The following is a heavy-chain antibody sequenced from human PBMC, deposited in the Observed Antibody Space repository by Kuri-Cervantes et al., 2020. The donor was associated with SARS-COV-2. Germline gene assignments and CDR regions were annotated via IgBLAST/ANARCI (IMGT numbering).Heavy chain of an antibody. CDR1: GFLFSASA. V-gene: IGHV3-73*01. CDR3: TRHDY. J-gene: IGHJ4*02. Sequence: GGSLRLSCEVSGFLFSASAMHWVRQASGKGLEWVGRIRNKANGYATTYAAPVSGRFTISRDDSKNTAYLQMNSLKTEDTALYYCTRHDYWGQGTLVTVSS. CDR2: IRNKANGYAT.